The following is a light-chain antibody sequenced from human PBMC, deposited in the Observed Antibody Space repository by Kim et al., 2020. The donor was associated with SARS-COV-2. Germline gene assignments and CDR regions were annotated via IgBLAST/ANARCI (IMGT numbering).Light chain of an antibody. CDR1: QDISNY. J-gene: IGKJ4*01. Sequence: DIQMTQSPSSLSASVGDRVTITCQASQDISNYLNWYQQKPGKAPKLLIYDASNLETGVPSRFSGSGSGTDFTFTISSLQPEDIAVYYCQQYNNWPPRTTFGGGTKLEI. CDR2: DAS. V-gene: IGKV1-33*01. CDR3: QQYNNWPPRTT.